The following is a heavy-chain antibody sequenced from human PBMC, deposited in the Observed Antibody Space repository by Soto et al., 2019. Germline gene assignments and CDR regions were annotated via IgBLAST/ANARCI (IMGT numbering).Heavy chain of an antibody. Sequence: EVQLVESGGGLVKPGGSLRLSCAASGFTFSSSGMDWVRQAPGKGLEWVSSISSSSSSIYYADSVKGRFTISRDNARNSLYLQMNSLRAEDTAVYYCASGYGPLDYWGQGTLVTVSS. CDR3: ASGYGPLDY. CDR1: GFTFSSSG. D-gene: IGHD1-1*01. V-gene: IGHV3-21*06. CDR2: ISSSSSSI. J-gene: IGHJ4*02.